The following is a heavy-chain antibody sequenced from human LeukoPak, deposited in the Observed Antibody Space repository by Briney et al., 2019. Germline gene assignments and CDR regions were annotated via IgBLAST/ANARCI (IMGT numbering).Heavy chain of an antibody. Sequence: SVKVSCKASGGTFSSYAISWVRQAPGQGLEWMGRIIPILGIANYAQKFQGRVTITADKSTSTAYMELSSLRSEDTAVYCCARARSGDYGDLDAFDIWGQGTMVTVSS. D-gene: IGHD4-17*01. V-gene: IGHV1-69*04. CDR3: ARARSGDYGDLDAFDI. CDR1: GGTFSSYA. J-gene: IGHJ3*02. CDR2: IIPILGIA.